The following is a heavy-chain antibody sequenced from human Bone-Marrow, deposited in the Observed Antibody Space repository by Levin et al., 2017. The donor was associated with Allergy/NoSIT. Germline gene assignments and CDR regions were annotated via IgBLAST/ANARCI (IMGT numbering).Heavy chain of an antibody. V-gene: IGHV1-18*01. CDR3: AREPSDYDSDNYYYYGMDV. Sequence: PLASVKVSCKASGYTLTNYGISWVRQAPGQGLEWMGWISGDNDNKKYGQNVRGRVTLTTDTSANTAYMELISLTSDDTAIYYCAREPSDYDSDNYYYYGMDVWGQGTTVTVSS. J-gene: IGHJ6*02. CDR1: GYTLTNYG. CDR2: ISGDNDNK. D-gene: IGHD5-12*01.